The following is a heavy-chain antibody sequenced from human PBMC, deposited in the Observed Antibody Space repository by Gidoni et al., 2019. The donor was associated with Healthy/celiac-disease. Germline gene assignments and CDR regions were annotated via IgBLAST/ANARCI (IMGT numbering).Heavy chain of an antibody. CDR2: INPNSGGT. CDR1: GYTFTGYY. CDR3: ARDQNDFWSVYYYYGMDV. D-gene: IGHD3-3*01. J-gene: IGHJ6*02. V-gene: IGHV1-2*06. Sequence: QVQLVQSGAEVKKPGASVKVSCKASGYTFTGYYMHWVRQAPGQGLEWMGRINPNSGGTNYAQKFQGRVTMTRDTSISTAYMDLSRLRSDDTAVYYCARDQNDFWSVYYYYGMDVWGQGTTVTVSS.